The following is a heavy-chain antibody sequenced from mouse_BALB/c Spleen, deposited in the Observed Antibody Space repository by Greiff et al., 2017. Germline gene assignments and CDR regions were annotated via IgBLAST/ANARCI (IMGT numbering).Heavy chain of an antibody. J-gene: IGHJ4*01. D-gene: IGHD3-1*01. CDR2: IYPGDGDT. CDR1: GYAFSSYW. CDR3: ARFLGATGAMDY. V-gene: IGHV1-80*01. Sequence: QVQLQQSGAELVRPGSSVKISCKASGYAFSSYWMNWVKQTPGKGLEWIGQIYPGDGDTNYNGTFTGKATLTADKSSSTAYMQLSSLTSGDSAVYFCARFLGATGAMDYWGQGTSVTVSS.